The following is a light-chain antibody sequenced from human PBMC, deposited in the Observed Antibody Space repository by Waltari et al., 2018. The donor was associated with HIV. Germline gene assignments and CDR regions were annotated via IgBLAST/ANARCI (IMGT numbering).Light chain of an antibody. V-gene: IGLV2-8*01. CDR3: SSYAGINTYVL. Sequence: QSALTQPPSASGSPGQSVTISCNGTSSHVGGNNYVSWYQQYPGKAPRLMIYEVYKRPSGVPHRFSGSKSGNTASLTVSGLQAEDEANYYCSSYAGINTYVLFGGGTKLTVL. CDR2: EVY. J-gene: IGLJ2*01. CDR1: SSHVGGNNY.